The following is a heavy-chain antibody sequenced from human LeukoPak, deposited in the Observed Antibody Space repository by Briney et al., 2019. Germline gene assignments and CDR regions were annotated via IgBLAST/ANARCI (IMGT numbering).Heavy chain of an antibody. CDR2: IYTSGST. CDR1: GSISGYY. CDR3: ARQKCTSTSCLTKNAFDI. Sequence: PSETLSLTCTVSGSISGYYWSWIRPPPGKGLGWIGYIYTSGSTNYNPSLESRVTISVDTSKNQFSLDLSSVTAADTAVYYCARQKCTSTSCLTKNAFDIWGQGTMVTVSS. D-gene: IGHD2-2*01. V-gene: IGHV4-4*09. J-gene: IGHJ3*02.